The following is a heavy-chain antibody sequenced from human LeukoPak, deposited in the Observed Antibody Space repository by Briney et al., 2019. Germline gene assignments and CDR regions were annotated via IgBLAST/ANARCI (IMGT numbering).Heavy chain of an antibody. CDR3: ARARHYGDYRRSFDP. Sequence: SETLSLTCAVSGGSIGSGGYSWSWIRQPPGKGLEWIGYIYHSGSTYYNPSLKSRVTISVDRSKNQFSLKLSSVTAADTAVYYCARARHYGDYRRSFDPWGQGTLVTVSS. CDR1: GGSIGSGGYS. V-gene: IGHV4-30-2*01. CDR2: IYHSGST. D-gene: IGHD4-17*01. J-gene: IGHJ5*02.